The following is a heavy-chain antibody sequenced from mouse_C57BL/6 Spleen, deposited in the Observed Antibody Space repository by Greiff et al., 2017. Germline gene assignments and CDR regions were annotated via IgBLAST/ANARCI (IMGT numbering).Heavy chain of an antibody. CDR1: GIDFSSYW. D-gene: IGHD1-1*01. V-gene: IGHV4-1*01. CDR2: INPDSSTI. J-gene: IGHJ3*01. Sequence: EVKLQESGGGLVQPGGSLKLSCEASGIDFSSYWMSWVRRAPGKGLEWIGEINPDSSTINYAPSLKEKFIISIDNTKNTLYLQMRIVGSDDTALYYCARPFCSSLRFAYWGQGTLVTVSA. CDR3: ARPFCSSLRFAY.